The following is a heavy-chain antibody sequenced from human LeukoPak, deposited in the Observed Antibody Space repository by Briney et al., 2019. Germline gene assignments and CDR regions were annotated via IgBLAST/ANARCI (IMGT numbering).Heavy chain of an antibody. D-gene: IGHD4-11*01. J-gene: IGHJ4*02. CDR3: SKAGDTNYYRHGDY. CDR2: ISGSGGST. Sequence: GGSLRLSCAASGFSFRSYGMSWVRQAPGKGLEWVSAISGSGGSTYYADSVKGRFTISRDNAKNTVYLQMNNLRGEDTALYYCSKAGDTNYYRHGDYWGQGTLVTVSS. V-gene: IGHV3-23*01. CDR1: GFSFRSYG.